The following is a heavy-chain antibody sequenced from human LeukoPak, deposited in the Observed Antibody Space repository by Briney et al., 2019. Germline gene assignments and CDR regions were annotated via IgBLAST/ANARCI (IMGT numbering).Heavy chain of an antibody. Sequence: GASLKISCKGSGYRFSSYWIAWVRQMPGKGLEWMGVIYPRDSRTTYSPSFQDQVTISADKSISTAYLQWTSLKASDTAMYYCARHLSDITSSPNYWGPGTLVTVSS. D-gene: IGHD2-2*01. V-gene: IGHV5-51*01. CDR2: IYPRDSRT. CDR1: GYRFSSYW. CDR3: ARHLSDITSSPNY. J-gene: IGHJ4*02.